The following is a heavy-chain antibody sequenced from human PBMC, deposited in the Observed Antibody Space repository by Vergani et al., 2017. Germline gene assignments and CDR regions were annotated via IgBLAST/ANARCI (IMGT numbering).Heavy chain of an antibody. D-gene: IGHD4-11*01. V-gene: IGHV1-69*01. CDR2: ISPIFGTA. CDR3: ARVMTTVTTNLYMDV. CDR1: GGTFSSYA. Sequence: QVQLVQSGAEVKKPGSSVKVSCKASGGTFSSYAISWVRQAPGQGLEWMGGISPIFGTANYAQKFQGKVTITVTESTCTAYMDLSSLRSEATAVYDCARVMTTVTTNLYMDVWGKGTTVTVSS. J-gene: IGHJ6*03.